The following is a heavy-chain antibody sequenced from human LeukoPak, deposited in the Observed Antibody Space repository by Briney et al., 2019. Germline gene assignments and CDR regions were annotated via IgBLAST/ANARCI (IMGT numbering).Heavy chain of an antibody. D-gene: IGHD3-3*01. Sequence: PGGSLRLSCAASGFTFSTYWMHWVRRAPGEGLVWVSRIKSDGSDTSYADSVKGRFTISRDNAKNTLYLQMNSLRAEDTAVYYRARDSYYDFWSGSGVYYYYGMDVWGQGTTVTVSS. V-gene: IGHV3-74*01. CDR2: IKSDGSDT. CDR1: GFTFSTYW. CDR3: ARDSYYDFWSGSGVYYYYGMDV. J-gene: IGHJ6*02.